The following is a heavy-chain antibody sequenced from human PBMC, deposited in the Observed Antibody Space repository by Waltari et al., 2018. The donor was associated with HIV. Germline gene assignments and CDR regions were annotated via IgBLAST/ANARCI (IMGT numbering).Heavy chain of an antibody. D-gene: IGHD5-12*01. Sequence: QVQLVQSGAEVKKPGASVKVSCKASGYTFTTYDINWVRQATGQGLEWMGWMNPNSGNTSYAQNCQGRVTMTRNTSISTAYMELSSLRSEDTAVYYCARNSVATRYFDYWGQGTPVTVSS. V-gene: IGHV1-8*01. CDR2: MNPNSGNT. CDR1: GYTFTTYD. J-gene: IGHJ4*02. CDR3: ARNSVATRYFDY.